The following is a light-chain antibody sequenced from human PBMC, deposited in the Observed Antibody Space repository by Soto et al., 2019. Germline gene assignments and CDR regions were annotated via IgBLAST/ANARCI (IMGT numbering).Light chain of an antibody. CDR3: QQYGHSPWA. CDR1: QSVSDTH. Sequence: EIVLTQSPGALSLSPGESATLSCRASQSVSDTHVAWYQQRPGQAPRLLIYDASRRDIGVPDRFSGSGSGTDFTLAISRLEPEDYAVHYFQQYGHSPWAFSSGTKVDIK. J-gene: IGKJ1*01. CDR2: DAS. V-gene: IGKV3-20*01.